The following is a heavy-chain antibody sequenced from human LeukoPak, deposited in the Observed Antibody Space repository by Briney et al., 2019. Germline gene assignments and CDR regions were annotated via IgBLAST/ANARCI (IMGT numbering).Heavy chain of an antibody. V-gene: IGHV4-39*07. Sequence: SETLSLTCTVSGGSLSSSSYYWGWIRQPPGKGLEWIGSIYYSGSTCYNPSLKSRVTISVDTSKNQFSLKLSSVTAADTAVYYCASRLHDYGNSLAPDRIDYWGQGTLVTVSS. CDR3: ASRLHDYGNSLAPDRIDY. CDR1: GGSLSSSSYY. CDR2: IYYSGST. J-gene: IGHJ4*02. D-gene: IGHD4-17*01.